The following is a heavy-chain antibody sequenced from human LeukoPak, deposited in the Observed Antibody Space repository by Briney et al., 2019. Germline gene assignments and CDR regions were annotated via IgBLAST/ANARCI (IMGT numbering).Heavy chain of an antibody. J-gene: IGHJ5*02. V-gene: IGHV4-39*01. CDR3: ARLRGPNWFDP. D-gene: IGHD3-10*01. CDR2: IYYSGST. CDR1: GGSISSSSYY. Sequence: SETLSLTCTASGGSISSSSYYWGWIRQPPGKGLEWIGSIYYSGSTYYNPSLKSRVTISVDTSKNQFSLKLSSVTAADTAVYYCARLRGPNWFDPWGQGTLVTVSS.